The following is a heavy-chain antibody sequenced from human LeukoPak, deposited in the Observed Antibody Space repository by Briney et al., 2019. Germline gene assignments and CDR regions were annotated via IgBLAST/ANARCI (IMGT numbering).Heavy chain of an antibody. V-gene: IGHV3-23*01. CDR3: AKDNSSSWPQYYFDY. D-gene: IGHD6-13*01. J-gene: IGHJ4*02. Sequence: GGSLRLSCAAYGFTFSSYAMSWVRQAPGEGLEWVSAISGSGGSTYYADSVKGRFTISRDNSKNTLYLQMNSLRAEDTAVYYCAKDNSSSWPQYYFDYWGQGTLVTVSS. CDR1: GFTFSSYA. CDR2: ISGSGGST.